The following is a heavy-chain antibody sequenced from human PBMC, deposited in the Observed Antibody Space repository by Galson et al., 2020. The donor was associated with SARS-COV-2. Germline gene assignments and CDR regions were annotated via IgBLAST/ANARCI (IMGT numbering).Heavy chain of an antibody. CDR2: IYYSGST. CDR3: ARHPALRYFDWSLRGDDAFDI. J-gene: IGHJ3*02. Sequence: SETLSLTCTVSGGSISSSSYYWGWIRQPPGKGLEWIGSIYYSGSTYYNPSLKSRVTISVDTSKNQFSLKLSSVTAADTAVYYCARHPALRYFDWSLRGDDAFDIWGQGTMVTVSS. CDR1: GGSISSSSYY. D-gene: IGHD3-9*01. V-gene: IGHV4-39*01.